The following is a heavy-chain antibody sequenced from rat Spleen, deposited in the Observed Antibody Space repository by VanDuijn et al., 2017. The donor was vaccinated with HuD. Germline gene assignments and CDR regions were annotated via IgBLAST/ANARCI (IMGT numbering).Heavy chain of an antibody. CDR1: GLSLISNS. D-gene: IGHD1-2*01. J-gene: IGHJ2*01. V-gene: IGHV2-47*01. Sequence: QAQVKESGPGLVQPSQTLSPTCTVSGLSLISNSVSWTRQPPGKGLEWMGLIWSNGGTDYNSGIRPRLSISRDTSKSQVFLKMNSLQTEDTAMYFCARGGITIAAPDYWGQGVMVTVSS. CDR3: ARGGITIAAPDY. CDR2: IWSNGGT.